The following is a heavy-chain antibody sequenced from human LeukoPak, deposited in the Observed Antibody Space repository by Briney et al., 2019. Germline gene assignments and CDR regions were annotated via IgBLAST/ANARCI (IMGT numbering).Heavy chain of an antibody. J-gene: IGHJ4*02. Sequence: SETLSLTCTVSGGYISSYYWSWIRQPPGKGLEWIGYIYYSGSTNYNPSLKSRVTISVDTSKNQFSLKLSSVTAADTAVYYCARVSSVGDTMIVSEFDYWGQGTLVTVSS. V-gene: IGHV4-59*12. D-gene: IGHD3-22*01. CDR1: GGYISSYY. CDR3: ARVSSVGDTMIVSEFDY. CDR2: IYYSGST.